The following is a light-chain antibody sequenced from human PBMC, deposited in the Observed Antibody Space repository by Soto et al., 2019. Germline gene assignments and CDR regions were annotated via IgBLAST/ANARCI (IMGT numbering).Light chain of an antibody. CDR2: SAS. Sequence: EAVMTQSPVTLSVSPGERATLSCRASQSVTTNLAWYQQKPGQAPRLLIYSASTRAAGIPDRFSGSGSGTEFTLTISSLQSEDVAVYYCQQYNNWPSLTFGGGTKVEIK. CDR3: QQYNNWPSLT. J-gene: IGKJ4*01. CDR1: QSVTTN. V-gene: IGKV3-15*01.